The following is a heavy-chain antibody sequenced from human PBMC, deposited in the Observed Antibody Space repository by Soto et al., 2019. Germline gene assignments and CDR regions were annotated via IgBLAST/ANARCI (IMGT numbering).Heavy chain of an antibody. Sequence: PGESLKISCKGSGYSFTRYWIGWVRQMPGKGLEWMGIIYCADSDTRYSPSFQGQVTISADKSINTAYLQWSSLKASDTAMYYCVRMGFSGDGYHSYYYYGMDVWGQGTTVTVSS. CDR2: IYCADSDT. CDR1: GYSFTRYW. V-gene: IGHV5-51*01. D-gene: IGHD2-21*01. CDR3: VRMGFSGDGYHSYYYYGMDV. J-gene: IGHJ6*02.